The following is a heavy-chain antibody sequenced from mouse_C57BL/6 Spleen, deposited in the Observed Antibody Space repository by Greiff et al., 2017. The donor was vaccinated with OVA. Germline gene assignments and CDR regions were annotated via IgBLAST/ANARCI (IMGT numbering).Heavy chain of an antibody. CDR1: GYAFTSSW. Sequence: VQLVESGPELVKPGASVKISCKASGYAFTSSWINWVEQRPGQGLEWIGRISLGDGDTNYNGKFKGKATLTADKSSSTAYMQLSSLTSEDSAVYFCARISTARATFAYWGQGILVTVSA. D-gene: IGHD3-2*01. CDR2: ISLGDGDT. V-gene: IGHV1-82*01. J-gene: IGHJ3*01. CDR3: ARISTARATFAY.